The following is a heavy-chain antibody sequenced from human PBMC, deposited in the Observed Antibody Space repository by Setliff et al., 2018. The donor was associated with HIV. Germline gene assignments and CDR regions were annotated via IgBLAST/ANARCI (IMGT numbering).Heavy chain of an antibody. CDR1: GGSITSHY. CDR3: ARGHSSSWRRLWGY. Sequence: SETLSLTCTISGGSITSHYWSWIRQPPGKGLEWIGYVFYTGGTNYRPSLRGRVTISVDTSKNHFSLKLSSVTAADTAVYYCARGHSSSWRRLWGYWGQGTQVTVSS. J-gene: IGHJ4*02. CDR2: VFYTGGT. D-gene: IGHD6-13*01. V-gene: IGHV4-59*11.